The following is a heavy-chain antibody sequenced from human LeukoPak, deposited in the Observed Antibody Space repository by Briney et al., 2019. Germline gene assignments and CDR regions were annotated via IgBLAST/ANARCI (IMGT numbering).Heavy chain of an antibody. CDR2: INHSGST. CDR3: AGGDIVVVPAGLYYYYGMDV. V-gene: IGHV4-34*01. D-gene: IGHD2-2*01. J-gene: IGHJ6*02. Sequence: SETLSLTCAVYGGSFSGYYWSWIRQPPGKGLEWIGEINHSGSTNYNPSLKSRVTISVDTSKNQFSLKLSSVTAADTAVYYCAGGDIVVVPAGLYYYYGMDVWGQGTTVTVSS. CDR1: GGSFSGYY.